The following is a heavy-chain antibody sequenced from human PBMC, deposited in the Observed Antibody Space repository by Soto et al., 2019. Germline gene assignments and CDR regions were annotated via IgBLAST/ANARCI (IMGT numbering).Heavy chain of an antibody. Sequence: SETLSLTCAVYGGSFSGYYWSWIRQPPGKGLEWIGEINHSGSTNYNPSLKSRVTISVDTSKNQFSLKLSSVTAADTAVYYCERDRKRGRTPSTLDYWGQGTLVTVYS. V-gene: IGHV4-34*01. CDR1: GGSFSGYY. CDR2: INHSGST. J-gene: IGHJ4*02. CDR3: ERDRKRGRTPSTLDY.